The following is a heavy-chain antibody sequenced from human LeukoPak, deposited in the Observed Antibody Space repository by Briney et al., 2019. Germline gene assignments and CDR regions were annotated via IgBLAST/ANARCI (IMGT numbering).Heavy chain of an antibody. CDR2: IRYDGSNK. CDR1: GFTFSSYG. V-gene: IGHV3-30*02. J-gene: IGHJ4*02. CDR3: AKDARDRLRFLEWSSFDY. D-gene: IGHD3-3*01. Sequence: PGGSLRLSCAASGFTFSSYGMHWVRQATGKGLEWVAFIRYDGSNKYYADSVKGRFTISRDNSKNTLYLQMNSLRAEDTAVYYCAKDARDRLRFLEWSSFDYWGQGTLVTVSS.